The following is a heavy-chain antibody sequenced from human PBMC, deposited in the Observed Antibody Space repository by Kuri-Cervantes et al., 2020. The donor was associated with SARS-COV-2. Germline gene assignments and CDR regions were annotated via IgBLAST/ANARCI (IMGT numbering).Heavy chain of an antibody. CDR3: AIIESSSDYYYYYGMDV. D-gene: IGHD3-10*01. Sequence: GGSLRLSCAASGFTFSSYSMNWVRQAPGKGLEWVSSISSSSSYIYYADSVKGRFTISRDNAKNSLYLQMNSLRAEDAAVYYCAIIESSSDYYYYYGMDVWGQGTTVTASS. J-gene: IGHJ6*02. V-gene: IGHV3-21*01. CDR1: GFTFSSYS. CDR2: ISSSSSYI.